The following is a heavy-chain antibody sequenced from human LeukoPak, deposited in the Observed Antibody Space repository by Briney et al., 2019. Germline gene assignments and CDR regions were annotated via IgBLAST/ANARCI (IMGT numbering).Heavy chain of an antibody. CDR3: AKPIAPYSGSPHDAFDV. V-gene: IGHV3-23*01. CDR1: GFTFSTYA. D-gene: IGHD1-26*01. CDR2: ITGIGGST. Sequence: GGPLRLSFAASGFTFSTYAMTGVRQAQGRGLEWVSTITGIGGSTYAPASVRGRFAISRDDSKNTLYLQMNSLRAEDTAIYFCAKPIAPYSGSPHDAFDVWGQGTMVTVSS. J-gene: IGHJ3*01.